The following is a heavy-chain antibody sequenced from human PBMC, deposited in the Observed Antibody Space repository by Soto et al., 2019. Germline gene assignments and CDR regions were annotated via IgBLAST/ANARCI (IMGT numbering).Heavy chain of an antibody. CDR3: ARDGGPYYYYYGMDV. CDR1: GFTFSSYA. J-gene: IGHJ6*02. D-gene: IGHD3-16*01. Sequence: SLRLSCAASGFTFSSYAMHWVRQAPGNGLEWVAVISYDGSNKYYADSVKGRFTISRDNSKNTLYLQMNSLRAEDTAVYYCARDGGPYYYYYGMDVWGQGTTVTVS. V-gene: IGHV3-30-3*01. CDR2: ISYDGSNK.